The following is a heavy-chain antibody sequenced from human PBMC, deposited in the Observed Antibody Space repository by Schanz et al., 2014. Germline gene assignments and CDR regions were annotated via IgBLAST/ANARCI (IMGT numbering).Heavy chain of an antibody. CDR2: IYHTGST. D-gene: IGHD2-8*02. V-gene: IGHV4-34*01. Sequence: QVQLQQWGAGLLKPSETLSLTCGVFGGSFSGYYWSWIRQPPGKGLEWIGEIYHTGSTNYNPSLNSRVAISVDTSKTQFSLKLRSVTAADTAVYYCARDSLRGATGGYGMDVWGQGTTVTVSS. CDR3: ARDSLRGATGGYGMDV. J-gene: IGHJ6*02. CDR1: GGSFSGYY.